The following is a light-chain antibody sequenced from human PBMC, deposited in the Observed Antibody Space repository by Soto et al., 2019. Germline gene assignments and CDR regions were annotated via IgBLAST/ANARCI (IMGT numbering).Light chain of an antibody. CDR1: RNDVGGHKF. CDR2: EVT. V-gene: IGLV2-8*01. CDR3: SSYTSSSTLYV. J-gene: IGLJ1*01. Sequence: QSVLTQPPSASGSPGQSVTISCTGSRNDVGGHKFASWYQHHPGRSPKLIIYEVTQRPSGVPHRFSGSKSDNTASLTVSGLQPEDEAYYYCSSYTSSSTLYVFGTGTKVTVL.